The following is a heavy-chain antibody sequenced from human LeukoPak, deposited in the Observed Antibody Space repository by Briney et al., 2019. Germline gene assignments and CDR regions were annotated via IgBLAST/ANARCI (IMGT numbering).Heavy chain of an antibody. J-gene: IGHJ1*01. V-gene: IGHV4-34*01. CDR1: GGSFSGYY. D-gene: IGHD3-22*01. CDR2: INHSGST. Sequence: SETLSLTCAVYGGSFSGYYWSWIRQPPGKGLEWIGEINHSGSTNYNPSLKSRVTISVDTSKSQFSLKLSSVTAADTAVYYCARVPMYYYDSSGSRYFQHWGQGTLVTVSS. CDR3: ARVPMYYYDSSGSRYFQH.